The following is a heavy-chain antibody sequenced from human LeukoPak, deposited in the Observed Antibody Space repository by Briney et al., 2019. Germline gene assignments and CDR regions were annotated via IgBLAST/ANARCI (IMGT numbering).Heavy chain of an antibody. CDR3: ACGVPHSYYYMDV. CDR1: GDSINTYY. J-gene: IGHJ6*03. D-gene: IGHD2-21*01. Sequence: SEALSLTCTVSGDSINTYYWNWIRQPPGKGLEWMAHIYYTGSASYNPSLKSPATLPVNTSKNQFSLGLSSVTAADTAAYYCACGVPHSYYYMDVWGKGTTVAVSS. V-gene: IGHV4-59*12. CDR2: IYYTGSA.